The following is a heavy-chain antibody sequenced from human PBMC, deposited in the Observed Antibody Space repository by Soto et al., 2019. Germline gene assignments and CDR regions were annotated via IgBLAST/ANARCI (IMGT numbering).Heavy chain of an antibody. V-gene: IGHV2-5*02. D-gene: IGHD2-21*02. J-gene: IGHJ6*02. CDR1: GFSLSTSGVG. CDR3: AHSRCGGDCLQSYSSHYYYGMDV. CDR2: IYWDDDK. Sequence: QITLKESGPTLVRPTQTLTLTCTFSGFSLSTSGVGVGWIRQPPGKALEWLALIYWDDDKRYSPSLKSRLTITKDTSKNQXXLXRXIMDPVDTATYYCAHSRCGGDCLQSYSSHYYYGMDVWGQGTTVTVSS.